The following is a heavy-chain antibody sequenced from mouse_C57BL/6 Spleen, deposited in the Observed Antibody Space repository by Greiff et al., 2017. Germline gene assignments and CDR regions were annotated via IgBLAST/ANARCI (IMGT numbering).Heavy chain of an antibody. CDR2: IYPGSVST. CDR1: GYTFTSYW. V-gene: IGHV1-55*01. Sequence: QVHVKQPGAELVKPGASVKMSCKASGYTFTSYWITWVKQRPGQGLEWIGDIYPGSVSTNYNEKFKSKATLTVDTSSSTAYMQLSSLTSEDSAVYYCARGAYYGNDWYFDVWGTGTTVTVSS. D-gene: IGHD2-10*01. CDR3: ARGAYYGNDWYFDV. J-gene: IGHJ1*03.